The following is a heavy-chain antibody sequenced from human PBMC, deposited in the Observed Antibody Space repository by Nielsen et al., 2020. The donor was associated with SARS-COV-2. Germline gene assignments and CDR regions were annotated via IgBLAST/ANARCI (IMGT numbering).Heavy chain of an antibody. V-gene: IGHV4-61*01. CDR3: ARTFFAGWELVNYYAMDV. CDR1: GVAVKSSKSS. CDR2: VYNGGS. Sequence: SETLSLTCTVSGVAVKSSKSSWAWIRQPPGKGLEWIADVYNGGSDYNPSLKSRVTISMDTSKNQASLKLISATAADTAVYYCARTFFAGWELVNYYAMDVWGQGTTVIVSS. D-gene: IGHD3-3*02. J-gene: IGHJ6*02.